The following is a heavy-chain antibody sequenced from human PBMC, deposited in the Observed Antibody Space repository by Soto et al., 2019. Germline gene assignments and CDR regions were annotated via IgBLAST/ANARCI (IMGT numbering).Heavy chain of an antibody. CDR2: IYYSGST. D-gene: IGHD3-10*01. J-gene: IGHJ5*02. CDR3: ARHTPLLYYYGFTNQLNWFDP. V-gene: IGHV4-39*01. CDR1: GGSISSSSYY. Sequence: SETLSLTCTVSGGSISSSSYYWGWIRQPPGKGLEWIGSIYYSGSTYYNPSLKSRVTISVDTSKNQFSLKLSSVTAADTAVYYCARHTPLLYYYGFTNQLNWFDPWGQGTLVTVSS.